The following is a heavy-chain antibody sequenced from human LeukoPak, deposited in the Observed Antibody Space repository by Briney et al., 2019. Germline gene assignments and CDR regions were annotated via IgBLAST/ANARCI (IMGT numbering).Heavy chain of an antibody. CDR3: ARVRYYYGSGSGIYYYYYYGMDV. CDR2: INHSGST. J-gene: IGHJ6*02. V-gene: IGHV4-34*01. D-gene: IGHD3-10*01. CDR1: GGSFSGYY. Sequence: PSEILSLTCAVYGGSFSGYYWSWIRQSPGKGLEWIGEINHSGSTNYNPSLKSRVIISVDSSKNQFSLKLSSVTAADTAVYYCARVRYYYGSGSGIYYYYYYGMDVWGQGTTVTVSS.